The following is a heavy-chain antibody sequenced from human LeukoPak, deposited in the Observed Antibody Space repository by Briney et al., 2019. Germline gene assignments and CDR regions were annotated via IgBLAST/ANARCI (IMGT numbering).Heavy chain of an antibody. CDR1: GGSISSYY. Sequence: KSSETLSLTCTVSGGSISSYYWSWIRQPPGKGVGWIGYIYYSGSTNYNPSLKSRVTISVDTSKNQFSLKLSSVTAADTAVYYCASSRNDILTGYNPYAFDIWGQGTMVTVSS. J-gene: IGHJ3*02. CDR3: ASSRNDILTGYNPYAFDI. V-gene: IGHV4-59*01. D-gene: IGHD3-9*01. CDR2: IYYSGST.